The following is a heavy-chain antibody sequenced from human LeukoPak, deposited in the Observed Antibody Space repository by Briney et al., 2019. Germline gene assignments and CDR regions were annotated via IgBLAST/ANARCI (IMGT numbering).Heavy chain of an antibody. Sequence: SETLSLTCAVYGGSFSGYYWSWIRQPPGKGLEWLGEINHSGSTNYNPSLKSRVTISVDTSKNQFSLKLSSVTAADTAVYYCARGRWDFGYWGQGTLVTVSS. D-gene: IGHD1-26*01. CDR3: ARGRWDFGY. CDR1: GGSFSGYY. J-gene: IGHJ4*02. CDR2: INHSGST. V-gene: IGHV4-34*01.